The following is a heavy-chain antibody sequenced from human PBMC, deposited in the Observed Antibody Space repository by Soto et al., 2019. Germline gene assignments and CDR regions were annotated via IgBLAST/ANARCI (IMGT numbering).Heavy chain of an antibody. Sequence: EVQVLESGGGLVQPGGSLRLSCVASGFTFTTYAMTWVRQAPGKGLEWVSIISGSGGSTHYADSVKGRFIISRDNSKKRLYMQMNGLRAEDTAVYYCAKTGSGRYCSSTSCVHFDYWGQGTLVTVSS. CDR1: GFTFTTYA. V-gene: IGHV3-23*01. CDR3: AKTGSGRYCSSTSCVHFDY. CDR2: ISGSGGST. D-gene: IGHD2-2*01. J-gene: IGHJ4*02.